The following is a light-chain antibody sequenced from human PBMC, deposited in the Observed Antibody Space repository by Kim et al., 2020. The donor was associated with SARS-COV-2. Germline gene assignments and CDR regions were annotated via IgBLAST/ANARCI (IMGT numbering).Light chain of an antibody. J-gene: IGLJ2*01. CDR3: QSYDSSNPV. CDR1: SGSIASNY. Sequence: NFMLTQPHSVSESPGKTVTISCTRSSGSIASNYVQWYQHRPGSSPTTVIYEDNQRPSGVPDRFSGSIDSSSNSASLTISGLKTEDEADYYCQSYDSSNPVFGGGTQLTVL. CDR2: EDN. V-gene: IGLV6-57*01.